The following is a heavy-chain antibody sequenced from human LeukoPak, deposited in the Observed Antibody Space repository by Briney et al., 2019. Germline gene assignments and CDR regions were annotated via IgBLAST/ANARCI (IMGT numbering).Heavy chain of an antibody. D-gene: IGHD2-2*01. CDR1: GFTFSSYG. CDR3: AKCKVPPATYYYYYYGMDV. J-gene: IGHJ6*04. CDR2: ISYDGSNK. Sequence: GGSLRLSCAASGFTFSSYGMHWVREAPGKGLGWGAVISYDGSNKYYADSVRGRFTISRDNSTNTLYLQMNSLRAEDTAVYYCAKCKVPPATYYYYYYGMDVWGKGNTVTVSS. V-gene: IGHV3-30*18.